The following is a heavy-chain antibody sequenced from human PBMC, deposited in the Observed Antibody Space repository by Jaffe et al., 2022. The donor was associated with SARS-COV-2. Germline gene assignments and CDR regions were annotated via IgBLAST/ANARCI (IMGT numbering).Heavy chain of an antibody. D-gene: IGHD3-22*01. J-gene: IGHJ4*02. V-gene: IGHV3-30*04. CDR2: ISYDGTHK. CDR1: GFSFSRYA. CDR3: ARDNVDGSAYYQSFDS. Sequence: QVQLVESGGGVVQPGRSLRLSCAASGFSFSRYAIHWVRQAPGKGLEWVAVISYDGTHKYYADSVKGRFTISRDNSKDTLFLQMSSLRADDTASYYCARDNVDGSAYYQSFDSWGQGTLVTVSS.